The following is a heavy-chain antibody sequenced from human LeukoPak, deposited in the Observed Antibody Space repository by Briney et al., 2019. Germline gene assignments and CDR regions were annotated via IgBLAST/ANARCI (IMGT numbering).Heavy chain of an antibody. Sequence: SETLSLTCTVSGGSISSGDYYWSWIRQPPGKGLEWIGYIYYSGSTYYNPSLKSRVTISVDRSKNQFSLKLSSVTAADTAVYYCVRGVRDLRGPNVDTPMVYYYYYMDVWGKGTTVTVSS. CDR2: IYYSGST. D-gene: IGHD5-18*01. V-gene: IGHV4-30-4*01. CDR1: GGSISSGDYY. J-gene: IGHJ6*03. CDR3: VRGVRDLRGPNVDTPMVYYYYYMDV.